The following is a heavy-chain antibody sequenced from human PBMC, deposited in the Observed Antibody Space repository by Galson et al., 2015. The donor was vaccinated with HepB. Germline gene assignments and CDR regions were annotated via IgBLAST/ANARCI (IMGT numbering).Heavy chain of an antibody. CDR3: ARADYDFWSGYWDYYYYYMDV. D-gene: IGHD3-3*01. CDR2: IWYDGSNK. CDR1: GFTFSSYG. Sequence: SLRLSCAASGFTFSSYGMHWVRQAPGKGLEWVAVIWYDGSNKYYADSVKGRFTISRDNSKNTLYLQMNSLRAEDTAVYYCARADYDFWSGYWDYYYYYMDVWGKGTTVTVSS. J-gene: IGHJ6*03. V-gene: IGHV3-33*01.